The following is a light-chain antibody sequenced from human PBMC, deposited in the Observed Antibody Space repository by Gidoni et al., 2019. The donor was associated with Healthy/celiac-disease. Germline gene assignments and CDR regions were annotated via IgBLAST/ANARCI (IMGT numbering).Light chain of an antibody. Sequence: EIVLTPSPGTLSLSPGERSTLSCRASQSVSSSYLAWYQQKPGQAPRLLIYGASSRATGIPDRFSGSGSGTDFNLTISRLEPEDFAVYYCQQYGSSPETFGQGTKVEIK. CDR3: QQYGSSPET. J-gene: IGKJ1*01. V-gene: IGKV3-20*01. CDR1: QSVSSSY. CDR2: GAS.